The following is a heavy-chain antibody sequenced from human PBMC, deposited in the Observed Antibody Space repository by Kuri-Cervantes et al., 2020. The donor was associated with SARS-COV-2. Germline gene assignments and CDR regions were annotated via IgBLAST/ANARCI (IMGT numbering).Heavy chain of an antibody. Sequence: SETLSLTCTVSGGSISSYYWSWIRQPPGKGLEWIGYIYYSGSTKYNSSLKSRVTISVDTSKNQFSLKLSSVTAADTAVYYCARELGLTTVKWFDHWGQGTLVTVSS. J-gene: IGHJ5*02. CDR1: GGSISSYY. V-gene: IGHV4-59*01. D-gene: IGHD4-17*01. CDR2: IYYSGST. CDR3: ARELGLTTVKWFDH.